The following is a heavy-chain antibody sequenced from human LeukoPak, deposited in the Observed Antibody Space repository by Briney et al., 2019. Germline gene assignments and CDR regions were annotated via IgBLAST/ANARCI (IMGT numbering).Heavy chain of an antibody. Sequence: PGGSLRLSCAASGFTVSSSCMSWVRQAPGKGLKWVSVICGGGTTYYADSVKGRFTISRDNSKNTVYLQMNSLRAEDTAVYYCATFLSGRFLFSWGQGTLVTVSS. D-gene: IGHD3-10*01. J-gene: IGHJ5*02. V-gene: IGHV3-53*01. CDR3: ATFLSGRFLFS. CDR2: ICGGGTT. CDR1: GFTVSSSC.